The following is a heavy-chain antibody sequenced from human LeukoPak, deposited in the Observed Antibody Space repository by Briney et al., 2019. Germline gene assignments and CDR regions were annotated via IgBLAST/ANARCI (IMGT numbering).Heavy chain of an antibody. V-gene: IGHV3-48*03. D-gene: IGHD5-24*01. Sequence: PGGSLRLSCAASGFTFSSYEMNWVRQAPGKGLEWVSYISSSGSTIYYADSVKGRFTISRDNAKNSLYLQMNSLRAEDTAVYYCARVMAGEGYDAFGIWGQGTMVSVSS. CDR1: GFTFSSYE. J-gene: IGHJ3*02. CDR2: ISSSGSTI. CDR3: ARVMAGEGYDAFGI.